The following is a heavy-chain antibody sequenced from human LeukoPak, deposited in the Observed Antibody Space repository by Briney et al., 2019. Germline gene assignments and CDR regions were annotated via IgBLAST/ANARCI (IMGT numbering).Heavy chain of an antibody. CDR1: GYSISSGYY. CDR2: IYHSGST. V-gene: IGHV4-38-2*02. D-gene: IGHD3-3*01. Sequence: PSETLSLTCTVSGYSISSGYYWGWIRQPPGKGLEWIGSIYHSGSTYYNPSLKSRVTISVDTSKNQFSLKLSSVTAADTAVYYCARDRGGYYDHWSGWFDPWGQGTLVTLSS. J-gene: IGHJ5*02. CDR3: ARDRGGYYDHWSGWFDP.